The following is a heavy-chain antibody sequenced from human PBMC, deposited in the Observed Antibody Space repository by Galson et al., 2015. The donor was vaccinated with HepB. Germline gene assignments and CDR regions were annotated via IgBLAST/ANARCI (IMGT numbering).Heavy chain of an antibody. D-gene: IGHD3-10*01. CDR1: GFTFDDYT. J-gene: IGHJ6*02. CDR2: IGWNGVTT. CDR3: VKDLTYYYGSGMSRAYGLDV. Sequence: SLRLSCAASGFTFDDYTMHWVRQAPGKSLEWVSLIGWNGVTTYYANSVKGRFTMSRDNSKHSLFLQMNSLRTQDTGLYYCVKDLTYYYGSGMSRAYGLDVWGQGATVTVAS. V-gene: IGHV3-43*01.